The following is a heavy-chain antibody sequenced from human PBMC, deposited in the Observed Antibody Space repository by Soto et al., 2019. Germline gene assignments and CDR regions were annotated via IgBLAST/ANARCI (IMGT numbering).Heavy chain of an antibody. CDR3: AREGVAPYYYYGMDV. CDR1: GYTFTRSG. CDR2: IRTYNGDT. Sequence: QVQLVQSGAEVKKPGASVKVSCKASGYTFTRSGISWVRQAPGQGLEWMGWIRTYNGDTNYGQTFQGRVTMTTDTRTSTVYMELRRLRYDDTAVYYCAREGVAPYYYYGMDVWGQGTPVTVSS. D-gene: IGHD5-12*01. J-gene: IGHJ6*02. V-gene: IGHV1-18*01.